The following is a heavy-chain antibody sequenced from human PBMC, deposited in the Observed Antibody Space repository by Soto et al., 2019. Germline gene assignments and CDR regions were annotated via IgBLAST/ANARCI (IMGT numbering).Heavy chain of an antibody. CDR1: GASISTSNW. V-gene: IGHV4-4*02. CDR2: IYHTGST. J-gene: IGHJ3*01. Sequence: PSETLSLTCVVSGASISTSNWWSWVRQSPGKGLEWIGEIYHTGSTSYSPSLKSRVSMSIDKSKNQFSLRLTAVTAADTAIYYCARGPRSGSYSVDGFDVSGQGTVVTVSS. CDR3: ARGPRSGSYSVDGFDV. D-gene: IGHD1-26*01.